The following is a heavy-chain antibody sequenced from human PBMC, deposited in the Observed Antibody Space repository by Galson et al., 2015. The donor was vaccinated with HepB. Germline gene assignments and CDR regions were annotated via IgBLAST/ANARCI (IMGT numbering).Heavy chain of an antibody. Sequence: SLRLSCAASGFTFSSYGMHWVRQAPGKRLEWVAVISYDGSNKYYADSVKGRFTISRDNSKNTLYLQMNSLRAEDTAVYYCAKGTRTIAVADDAFDIWGQGTMVTVSS. J-gene: IGHJ3*02. V-gene: IGHV3-30*18. CDR3: AKGTRTIAVADDAFDI. CDR1: GFTFSSYG. D-gene: IGHD6-19*01. CDR2: ISYDGSNK.